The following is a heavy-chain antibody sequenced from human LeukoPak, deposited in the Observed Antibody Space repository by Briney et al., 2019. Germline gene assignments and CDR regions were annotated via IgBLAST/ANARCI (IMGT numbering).Heavy chain of an antibody. D-gene: IGHD2-2*01. CDR3: VRQWGTSSLDY. Sequence: GGSLRLSCAASGFTFSSYWMHWVRQAPGKGLVWVSGINSDGSSTSYADSVKGRFTISRDNAKNTLYLQMNSLRAEDTAVYYCVRQWGTSSLDYWGQGTLVTVSS. CDR1: GFTFSSYW. CDR2: INSDGSST. V-gene: IGHV3-74*01. J-gene: IGHJ4*02.